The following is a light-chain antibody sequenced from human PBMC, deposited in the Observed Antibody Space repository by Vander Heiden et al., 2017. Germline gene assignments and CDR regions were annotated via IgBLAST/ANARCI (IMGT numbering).Light chain of an antibody. Sequence: IQMTQSPSSLFASVEDRVTITCRASQSISSYLNWDQQKPGKAPKLLIYAASSLQSGVPSRFRGSGSGTDFTLTISSLQPEDFATYYCQQSYSTPLTFGGGTKVEIK. J-gene: IGKJ4*01. CDR3: QQSYSTPLT. CDR1: QSISSY. CDR2: AAS. V-gene: IGKV1-39*01.